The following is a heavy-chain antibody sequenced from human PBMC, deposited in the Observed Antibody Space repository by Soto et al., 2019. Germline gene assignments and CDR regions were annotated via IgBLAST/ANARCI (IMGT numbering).Heavy chain of an antibody. CDR2: IIPIIGPA. Sequence: QVQLVQSGAEVKRPGSSVKLSCKASGGTFTYYGISWVRQAPGQGLEWMGGIIPIIGPATYAQKFQGRLTITADQYTSTAYMELSSLGSEDAALYYCARELGTTIAGPPRRETYGWLDPWGQGTLVTVSS. J-gene: IGHJ5*02. V-gene: IGHV1-69*01. D-gene: IGHD3-22*01. CDR1: GGTFTYYG. CDR3: ARELGTTIAGPPRRETYGWLDP.